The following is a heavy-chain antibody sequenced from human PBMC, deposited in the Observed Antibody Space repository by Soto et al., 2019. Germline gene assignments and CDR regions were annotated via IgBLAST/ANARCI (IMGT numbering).Heavy chain of an antibody. CDR2: VYYSGST. J-gene: IGHJ3*02. CDR1: GGSLTDYY. D-gene: IGHD2-21*01. V-gene: IGHV4-59*01. Sequence: SETLSLTCTVSGGSLTDYYWNWIRQSPGKGLEWIGYVYYSGSTNYNPSLKSRVTISVDTSKNQFSLKLNSVTAADTAVYFCARGNDWKSSTFDIWGQGTRVTVS. CDR3: ARGNDWKSSTFDI.